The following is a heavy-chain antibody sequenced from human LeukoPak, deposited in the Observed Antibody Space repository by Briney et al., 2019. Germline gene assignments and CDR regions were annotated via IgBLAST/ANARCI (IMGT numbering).Heavy chain of an antibody. Sequence: PETLSLTCTVSGGSISSHYWSWLRQPPGKGLEWIGYIYYSGRTNYNPSLKSRVTISVDTSKNQFSLKLSSVTAADTAVYYCARTEDVVVPAATGAYYYYYYMDVWGKGTTVTVSS. J-gene: IGHJ6*03. CDR3: ARTEDVVVPAATGAYYYYYYMDV. D-gene: IGHD2-2*01. CDR2: IYYSGRT. V-gene: IGHV4-59*11. CDR1: GGSISSHY.